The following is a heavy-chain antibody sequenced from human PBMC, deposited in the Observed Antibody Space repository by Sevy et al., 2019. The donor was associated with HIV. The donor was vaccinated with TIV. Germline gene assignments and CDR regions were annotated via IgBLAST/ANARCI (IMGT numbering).Heavy chain of an antibody. CDR2: IYYSGST. CDR1: GGSISSRSSY. J-gene: IGHJ5*02. V-gene: IGHV4-39*01. D-gene: IGHD3-10*01. Sequence: SETLSLTCTVSGGSISSRSSYWGWIRQPPGKGLEWIGSIYYSGSTYSNPSLKSRLTMSVDTSKNQFSLKLSSLTAADTAVYYWASTRDYYGSGSSFSHWFDPWGQGILVTVSS. CDR3: ASTRDYYGSGSSFSHWFDP.